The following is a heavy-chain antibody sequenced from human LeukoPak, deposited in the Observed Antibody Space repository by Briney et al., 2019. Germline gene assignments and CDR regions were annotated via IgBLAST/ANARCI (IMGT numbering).Heavy chain of an antibody. CDR3: ARPGKIVAIGAFDI. CDR1: GGSFSGYY. D-gene: IGHD5-12*01. CDR2: INHSGST. Sequence: IPSETLSLTCAVYGGSFSGYYWSWIRQPPGKGLEWIGEINHSGSTNYNPSLKSRVTISVDTSKNQFSLKLSSVTAADTAVYYCARPGKIVAIGAFDIWGQGTMVTVSS. V-gene: IGHV4-34*01. J-gene: IGHJ3*02.